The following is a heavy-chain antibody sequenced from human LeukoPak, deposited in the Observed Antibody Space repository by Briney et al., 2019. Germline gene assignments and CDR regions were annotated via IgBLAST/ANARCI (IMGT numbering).Heavy chain of an antibody. Sequence: ASVKVSCKASGYSFRTYGITWVRQAPGQGLEWMGWLSAHIDDTSYSQKFQGRVTVTTDTSTSTAYMELRSLRSDDTAVYFCARGDIVVVPAATHSDYWGQGTLVTVSS. CDR1: GYSFRTYG. D-gene: IGHD2-2*01. V-gene: IGHV1-18*01. CDR2: LSAHIDDT. CDR3: ARGDIVVVPAATHSDY. J-gene: IGHJ4*02.